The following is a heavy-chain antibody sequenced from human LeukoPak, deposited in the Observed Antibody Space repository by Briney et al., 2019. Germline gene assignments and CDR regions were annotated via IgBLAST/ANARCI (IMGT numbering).Heavy chain of an antibody. CDR3: GREDRSVLGNDAFDI. CDR2: ISGSGGST. J-gene: IGHJ3*02. V-gene: IGHV3-23*01. Sequence: GGSLRLSCETSGFTFSNYGMTWVRQAPGKGLEWVSAISGSGGSTYYADSVKGRFTITRDDAKNTLYLEMNSLRGEDTAVYYCGREDRSVLGNDAFDIWGQGTMVTVSS. D-gene: IGHD2-8*01. CDR1: GFTFSNYG.